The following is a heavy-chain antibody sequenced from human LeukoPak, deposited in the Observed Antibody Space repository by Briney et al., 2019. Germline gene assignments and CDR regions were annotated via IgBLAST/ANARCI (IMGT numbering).Heavy chain of an antibody. CDR1: GFTFSSYA. V-gene: IGHV3-64*01. J-gene: IGHJ4*02. CDR3: ARLGYCSSTSCYTDNTDY. D-gene: IGHD2-2*02. Sequence: GGSLRLSCAASGFTFSSYAMHWVRQAPGKGLEYVSAISSNGGSTYYANSVKGRFTISRDNSKNTLYLQMGSLRAEDMAVYYCARLGYCSSTSCYTDNTDYWGQGTLVTVSS. CDR2: ISSNGGST.